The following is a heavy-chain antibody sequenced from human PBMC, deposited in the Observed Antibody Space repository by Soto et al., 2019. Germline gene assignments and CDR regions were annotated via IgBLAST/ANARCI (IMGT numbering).Heavy chain of an antibody. CDR2: IRSKANNYAT. CDR1: GFTFNDSA. CDR3: YLGVAGTEGGNYYSDMDV. V-gene: IGHV3-73*01. Sequence: EVQLVDSGGGLVQPGGSLKLSCAASGFTFNDSAMHWVRQASGKGLEWVGRIRSKANNYATAYAASVKGRFTISRDDSRNTAYLQMNSLNTDDTAVYYCYLGVAGTEGGNYYSDMDVWGQGTTVIVS. D-gene: IGHD6-19*01. J-gene: IGHJ6*02.